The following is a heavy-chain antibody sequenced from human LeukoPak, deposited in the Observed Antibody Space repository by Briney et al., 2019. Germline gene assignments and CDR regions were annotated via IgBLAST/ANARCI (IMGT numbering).Heavy chain of an antibody. J-gene: IGHJ4*02. CDR1: GFTFSNAW. CDR2: IKSKTDGGTT. D-gene: IGHD3-10*01. Sequence: GGSLRLSCAASGFTFSNAWMSWVRQAPGKGLEWVGRIKSKTDGGTTDYAAPVKGRFTISRDDSKNTLYPQMNSLKTEDTAVYYCTMHYYGSGSYNSFDYWGQGTLATVSS. V-gene: IGHV3-15*01. CDR3: TMHYYGSGSYNSFDY.